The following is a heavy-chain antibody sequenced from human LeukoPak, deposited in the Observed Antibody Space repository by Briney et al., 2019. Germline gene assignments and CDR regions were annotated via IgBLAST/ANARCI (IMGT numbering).Heavy chain of an antibody. Sequence: AGRSLRLSCAASGFTFSSYAMHWVRQAPGKGLEWVAVISYDGSNKYYADSVKGRFTISRDNSKSTLYLQMNSLRAEDTAAYYCARLLAAADSPFDYWGQGTLVTVSS. V-gene: IGHV3-30-3*01. D-gene: IGHD6-13*01. CDR2: ISYDGSNK. CDR1: GFTFSSYA. CDR3: ARLLAAADSPFDY. J-gene: IGHJ4*02.